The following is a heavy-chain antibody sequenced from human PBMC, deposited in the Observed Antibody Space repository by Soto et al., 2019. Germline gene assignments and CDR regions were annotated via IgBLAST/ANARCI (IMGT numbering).Heavy chain of an antibody. CDR2: ISSNGGST. Sequence: GGSLRLSCAASGFTLSSYAMHWVRQAPGKGLEYVSAISSNGGSTYYANSVKGRFTISRDKSKNTLYLQMGSLRAEDMAVYYCARDPYSSSSSSFDYYYYMDVWGKGTTVTV. CDR1: GFTLSSYA. J-gene: IGHJ6*03. D-gene: IGHD6-6*01. V-gene: IGHV3-64*01. CDR3: ARDPYSSSSSSFDYYYYMDV.